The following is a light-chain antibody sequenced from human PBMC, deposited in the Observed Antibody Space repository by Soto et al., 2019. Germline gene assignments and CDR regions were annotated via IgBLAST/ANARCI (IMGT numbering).Light chain of an antibody. CDR2: GAS. CDR1: QSVGSK. Sequence: LVMTQSPATLSVSPGERATLSCRASQSVGSKLIWYQHKPGQAPRLLIYGASARATGIPAGFSGSGSGAEFTLTISSVQSEDSAIYYCQERSKWPLYTFGQGTKLEIK. V-gene: IGKV3-15*01. J-gene: IGKJ2*01. CDR3: QERSKWPLYT.